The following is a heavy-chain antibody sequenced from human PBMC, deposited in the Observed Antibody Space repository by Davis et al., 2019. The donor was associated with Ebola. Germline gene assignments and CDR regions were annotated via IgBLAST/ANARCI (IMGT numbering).Heavy chain of an antibody. CDR1: GFMFSSYW. Sequence: PGGSLRLSCAASGFMFSSYWMSWVRQAPGKRLEWVATIKQDGSEKYYVDSVKGRFTISRDNAKNSLFLQMNSLRAEDTAVYYCAREGMQIWFGGYFDYWGQGTLVTVSS. J-gene: IGHJ4*02. CDR3: AREGMQIWFGGYFDY. V-gene: IGHV3-7*03. D-gene: IGHD3-10*01. CDR2: IKQDGSEK.